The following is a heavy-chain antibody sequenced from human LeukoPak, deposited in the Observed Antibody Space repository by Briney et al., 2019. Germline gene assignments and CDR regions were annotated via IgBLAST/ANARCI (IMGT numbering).Heavy chain of an antibody. Sequence: YADSVEGRFTISRDNSKNTLYLQMNSLRAEDTAVYYCARNSVVRGVMLVAFDIWGQGTMVTVSS. D-gene: IGHD3-10*01. V-gene: IGHV3-53*01. J-gene: IGHJ3*02. CDR3: ARNSVVRGVMLVAFDI.